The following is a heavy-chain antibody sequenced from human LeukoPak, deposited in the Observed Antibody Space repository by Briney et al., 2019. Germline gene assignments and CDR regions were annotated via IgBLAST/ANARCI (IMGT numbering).Heavy chain of an antibody. V-gene: IGHV3-53*01. CDR1: GFTVSSNY. D-gene: IGHD6-19*01. CDR2: IYSGGST. Sequence: GGSLILSCAASGFTVSSNYMSWVRQAPGKGLEWVSVIYSGGSTYYADPVKGRFTISRDNSKNTLYLQMNSLRAEDTAVYYCAREGTSSGWYPFDYWGQETLVTVSS. J-gene: IGHJ4*02. CDR3: AREGTSSGWYPFDY.